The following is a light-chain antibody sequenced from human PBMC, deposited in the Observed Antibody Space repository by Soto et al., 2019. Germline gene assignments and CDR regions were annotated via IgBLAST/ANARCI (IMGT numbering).Light chain of an antibody. CDR3: QQYGSSHT. V-gene: IGKV3-20*01. Sequence: EIVLTQSPGTLSLSPGERATLSCRASQSVSSSYLAWYQQKPGQAPRLLIYGASSRATGIADRFSGSGSGTDFTLTISTLEPEDFAVYYCQQYGSSHTFGQGTKLEIK. CDR1: QSVSSSY. J-gene: IGKJ2*01. CDR2: GAS.